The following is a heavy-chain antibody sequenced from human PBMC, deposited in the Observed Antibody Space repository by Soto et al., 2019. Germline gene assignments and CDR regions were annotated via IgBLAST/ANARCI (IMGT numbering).Heavy chain of an antibody. CDR3: ARDRSEGYWIGTTCSHLGPIDS. CDR2: INADGSSQ. J-gene: IGHJ4*02. Sequence: EVQLVESGGGLVQPGGSLRLSCAASGFTFSRYWMHWVRQGPGGGLEWVSRINADGSSQSYADSVKGRVTISRDNAKNTLYMQMNSLSVEDTAVYYCARDRSEGYWIGTTCSHLGPIDSWGQGTLVTVAS. CDR1: GFTFSRYW. V-gene: IGHV3-74*01. D-gene: IGHD2-15*01.